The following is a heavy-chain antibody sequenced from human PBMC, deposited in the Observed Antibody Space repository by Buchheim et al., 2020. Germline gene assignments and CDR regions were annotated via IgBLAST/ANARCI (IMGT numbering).Heavy chain of an antibody. V-gene: IGHV3-23*01. CDR3: AKDFGASGSYLDSFDY. J-gene: IGHJ4*02. CDR1: GFTFSSFS. CDR2: ISGSGGGT. Sequence: EVQLLESGGGLVQPGGSLRLSCAASGFTFSSFSMSWVRQAPGKGLEWVSAISGSGGGTYYVDSVKGRFTISRDNSKNTLYLQMNSLRAEDTAVYYCAKDFGASGSYLDSFDYWGQGTL. D-gene: IGHD1-26*01.